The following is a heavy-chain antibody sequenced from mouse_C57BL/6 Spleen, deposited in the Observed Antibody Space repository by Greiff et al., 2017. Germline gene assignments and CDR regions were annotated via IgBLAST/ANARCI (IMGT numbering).Heavy chain of an antibody. CDR1: GYTFTDYN. V-gene: IGHV1-18*01. CDR3: ARTLYYGNPDWYFDV. CDR2: INPNNGGT. D-gene: IGHD2-1*01. Sequence: EVQLQQSGPELVKPGASVKIPCKASGYTFTDYNMDWVKQSHGKSLEWIGDINPNNGGTIYNQKFKGKATLTVDKSSSTAYMELRSLTSEDTAVYYGARTLYYGNPDWYFDVWGTGTTVTVSS. J-gene: IGHJ1*03.